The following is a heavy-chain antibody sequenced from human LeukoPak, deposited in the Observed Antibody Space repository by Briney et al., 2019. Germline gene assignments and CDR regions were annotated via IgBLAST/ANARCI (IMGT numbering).Heavy chain of an antibody. D-gene: IGHD2-8*01. Sequence: GGSLRLSCAASGLTFSRCGMHWVRQAPGKGLEWVTFIRSDGSNEYYADSVKGRFTVSRDNSKNTLYLQMNSLRPEDTAIYFCTKDKGVNYMDVWGKGTTVTISS. CDR1: GLTFSRCG. CDR3: TKDKGVNYMDV. V-gene: IGHV3-30*02. J-gene: IGHJ6*03. CDR2: IRSDGSNE.